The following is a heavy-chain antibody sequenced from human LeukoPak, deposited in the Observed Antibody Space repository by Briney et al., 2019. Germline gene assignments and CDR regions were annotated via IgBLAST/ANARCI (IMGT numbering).Heavy chain of an antibody. D-gene: IGHD6-19*01. CDR1: GFTFSSYA. J-gene: IGHJ4*02. CDR3: AKDSSGSGWYYFDY. CDR2: ISWNSGSI. V-gene: IGHV3-9*01. Sequence: GGSLRLSCAASGFTFSSYAMSWVRQAPGKGLEWVSGISWNSGSIGYADSVKGRFTISRDNAKNSLYLQMNSLRPEDTALYYCAKDSSGSGWYYFDYWGQGTLVTVSS.